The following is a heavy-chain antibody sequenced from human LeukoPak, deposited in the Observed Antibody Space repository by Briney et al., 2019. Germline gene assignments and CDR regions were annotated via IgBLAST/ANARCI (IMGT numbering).Heavy chain of an antibody. J-gene: IGHJ4*02. D-gene: IGHD6-13*01. V-gene: IGHV4-39*01. CDR3: ARQPYSSSDGSRY. CDR1: GGSISSSSYY. CDR2: IYYSGST. Sequence: NPSETLSLTCTVSGGSISSSSYYWGWSRQPPGKGREWIGSIYYSGSTYYNPSLKSRVTISVDTSKNQFSLKLSSVTAADTAVYYCARQPYSSSDGSRYWGQGTLVTVSS.